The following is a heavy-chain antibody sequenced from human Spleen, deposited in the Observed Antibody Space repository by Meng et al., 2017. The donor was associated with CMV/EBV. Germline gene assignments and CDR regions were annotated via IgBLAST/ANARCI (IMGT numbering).Heavy chain of an antibody. Sequence: CKASGYTFTSYYMHWVRQAPGQGLEWMGWISAYNGKTGYAQKLQGRVTMTTDTSTSTAYMELRSLRSDDTAVYYCARQTGSTNYFDYWGQGTLVTVSS. D-gene: IGHD1-1*01. J-gene: IGHJ4*02. CDR1: GYTFTSYY. V-gene: IGHV1-18*04. CDR3: ARQTGSTNYFDY. CDR2: ISAYNGKT.